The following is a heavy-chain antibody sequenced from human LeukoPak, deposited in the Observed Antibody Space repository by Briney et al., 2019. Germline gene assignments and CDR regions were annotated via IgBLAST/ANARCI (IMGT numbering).Heavy chain of an antibody. CDR3: AKAQDYYDSSGAYDY. V-gene: IGHV3-23*01. CDR2: ISGSGGST. Sequence: GGSLRLSCAASGFTFSSYAMSWVRQAPGKGLEWVSAISGSGGSTYYADSVKGRFTISRDNSKNTLYLQMNSLRAEDTAVYYCAKAQDYYDSSGAYDYWGQGTLVTVSS. CDR1: GFTFSSYA. J-gene: IGHJ4*02. D-gene: IGHD3-22*01.